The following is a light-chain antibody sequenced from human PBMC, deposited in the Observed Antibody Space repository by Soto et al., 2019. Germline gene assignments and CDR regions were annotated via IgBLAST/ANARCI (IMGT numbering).Light chain of an antibody. V-gene: IGLV2-8*01. CDR2: EVN. CDR1: SSDVGGYNY. CDR3: SSYAGTYTYVV. J-gene: IGLJ2*01. Sequence: QSALTQPPSASGSPGQSVAISCTGTSSDVGGYNYVSWYQQHPGKAPKLMIYEVNKRPSGVPDRFSGSKSGNTASLTVSGLQAEDEADYYCSSYAGTYTYVVFGGGTKPPS.